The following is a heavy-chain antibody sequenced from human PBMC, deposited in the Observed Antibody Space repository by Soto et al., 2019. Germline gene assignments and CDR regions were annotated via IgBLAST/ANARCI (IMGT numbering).Heavy chain of an antibody. CDR3: VKGGWSDY. Sequence: PGGSLRLCCTSSGVTFSALLMTWVRQAPGKGLEWVSCVSTSGSDTFYADSVKGRFTISRDNSINTLYLHMNSLRADDTAVYYCVKGGWSDYWGQGTLVTVSS. D-gene: IGHD1-26*01. V-gene: IGHV3-23*01. J-gene: IGHJ4*02. CDR1: GVTFSALL. CDR2: VSTSGSDT.